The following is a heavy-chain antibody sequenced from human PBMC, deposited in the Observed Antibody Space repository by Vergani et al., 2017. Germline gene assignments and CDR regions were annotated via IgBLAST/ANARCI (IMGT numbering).Heavy chain of an antibody. J-gene: IGHJ4*02. D-gene: IGHD3-16*01. CDR3: GGGVLGSAPIDY. CDR2: IIPIFGTA. Sequence: QVQLVQSGAEVKKPGSSVKVSCKASGGTFSSYAISWVRQAPGQGLEWMGGIIPIFGTANYAQKFQGRVTITADESTSTAYMELSSVTAADTAVYYCGGGVLGSAPIDYWGQGTLVTVSS. CDR1: GGTFSSYA. V-gene: IGHV1-69*01.